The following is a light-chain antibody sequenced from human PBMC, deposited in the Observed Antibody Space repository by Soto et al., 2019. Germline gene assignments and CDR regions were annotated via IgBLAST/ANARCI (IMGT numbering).Light chain of an antibody. V-gene: IGKV1-39*01. CDR3: QQSYSTPT. Sequence: DIQMTQSPSSLSASVGDRVTITCRASQSIRNFLNWYQQKPGKAPKVLIYAASSLQSGVPSRFSGSGSGTDFTLTISILQPEDSATYYCQQSYSTPTFGQGTKVEVQ. J-gene: IGKJ1*01. CDR1: QSIRNF. CDR2: AAS.